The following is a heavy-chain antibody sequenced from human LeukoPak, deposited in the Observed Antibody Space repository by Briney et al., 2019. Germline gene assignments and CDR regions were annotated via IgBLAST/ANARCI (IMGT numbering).Heavy chain of an antibody. CDR2: IYHSGST. V-gene: IGHV4-4*02. D-gene: IGHD3-22*01. J-gene: IGHJ4*02. CDR3: ARTYYYDSSGSMGVFDY. Sequence: SETLSLTCAGSGGSISSSNWWSWVRQPPGKGLEWIGEIYHSGSTNYNPSLKSRVTISVDKSKNQFSLKLSSVTAADTAVYYCARTYYYDSSGSMGVFDYWGQGTLVTVSS. CDR1: GGSISSSNW.